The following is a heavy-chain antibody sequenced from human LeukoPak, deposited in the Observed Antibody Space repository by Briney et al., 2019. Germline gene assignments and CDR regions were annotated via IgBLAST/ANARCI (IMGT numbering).Heavy chain of an antibody. V-gene: IGHV4-59*06. CDR3: ARGPVTTPYYYYYMDV. D-gene: IGHD4-11*01. CDR1: GGSISSYY. J-gene: IGHJ6*03. CDR2: IYYSGST. Sequence: PSETLSLTCTVSGGSISSYYWSWIRQHPGKGLEWIGYIYYSGSTYYNPSLKSRVTISVDTSKNQFSLKLSSVTAADTAVYYCARGPVTTPYYYYYMDVWGKGTTVTVSS.